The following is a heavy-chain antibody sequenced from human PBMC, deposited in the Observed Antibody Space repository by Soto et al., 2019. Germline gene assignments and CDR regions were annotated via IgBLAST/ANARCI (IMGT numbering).Heavy chain of an antibody. CDR2: IKHSGST. D-gene: IGHD2-15*01. Sequence: QVQLQQWGAGLLKTSETLSLTCAVYGGSFSGYYWSWIRQPPGKGLEWIGEIKHSGSTNYNPSRKSRVTISVDTSKNQFSLKLSSVDAADTAVYYCAITPYCSGGSFYGSYYYYYGMDVWGQGTTVTVSS. J-gene: IGHJ6*02. CDR1: GGSFSGYY. V-gene: IGHV4-34*01. CDR3: AITPYCSGGSFYGSYYYYYGMDV.